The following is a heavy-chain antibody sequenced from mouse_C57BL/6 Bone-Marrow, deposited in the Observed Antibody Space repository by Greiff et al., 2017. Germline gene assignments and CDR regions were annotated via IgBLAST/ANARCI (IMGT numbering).Heavy chain of an antibody. V-gene: IGHV14-4*01. D-gene: IGHD1-1*01. CDR3: TTNYYGSLAWFAD. CDR1: GFNIKDDY. CDR2: IDPENGDT. J-gene: IGHJ3*01. Sequence: VQLQQSGAELVRPGASVKLSCTASGFNIKDDYMHWVKQRPEQGLEWIGWIDPENGDTEYASKFQGKATITADTSSNTAYLQLSSLTSEDTAVYYCTTNYYGSLAWFADWGKGTLVTVSA.